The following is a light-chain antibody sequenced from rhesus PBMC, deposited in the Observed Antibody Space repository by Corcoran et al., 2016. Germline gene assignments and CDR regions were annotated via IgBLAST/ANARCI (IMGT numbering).Light chain of an antibody. CDR1: QSLLDSDGYTC. CDR3: MQSIEFPLT. V-gene: IGKV2-90*01. J-gene: IGKJ4*01. CDR2: AVS. Sequence: DIVMTQTPLSLPVTPGEPASISCRSSQSLLDSDGYTCLDWYLQKPGQSPQVLIYAVSYRVSGVPDRFRGSGSGTDFTLKISRVEAEEVGVYYCMQSIEFPLTFGGGTKVEIK.